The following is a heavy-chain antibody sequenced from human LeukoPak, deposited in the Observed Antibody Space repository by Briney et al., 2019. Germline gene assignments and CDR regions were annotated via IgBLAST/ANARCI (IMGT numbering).Heavy chain of an antibody. D-gene: IGHD3-10*01. CDR3: ARGRPYYYGSGSYSALDS. Sequence: SQTLSLTCSVSGDSITSDGFHWSWIRQHPQKGLEWIVHIYPSGDNYYNPSLKSRASISLDTYKNQFSLRLTSVTVADTAVYFCARGRPYYYGSGSYSALDSWGQGTMITVSS. V-gene: IGHV4-31*03. CDR1: GDSITSDGFH. CDR2: IYPSGDN. J-gene: IGHJ4*02.